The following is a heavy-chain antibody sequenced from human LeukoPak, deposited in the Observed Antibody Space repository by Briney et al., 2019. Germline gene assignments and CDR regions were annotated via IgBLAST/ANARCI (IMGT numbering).Heavy chain of an antibody. CDR1: GYTFTSYG. CDR3: ARDVDGEIIAATY. V-gene: IGHV1-2*02. J-gene: IGHJ4*02. CDR2: INPDSGGT. D-gene: IGHD2-15*01. Sequence: ASVKVSCKASGYTFTSYGISWVRQAPGQGLEWMGWINPDSGGTKYAQRFQGRVTMTRDTSIRTAYMELSGLRSDDTAVYYCARDVDGEIIAATYWGQGTLVTVSS.